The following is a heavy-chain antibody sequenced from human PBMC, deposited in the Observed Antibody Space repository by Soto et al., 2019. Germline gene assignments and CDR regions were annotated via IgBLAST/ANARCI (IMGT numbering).Heavy chain of an antibody. CDR3: ALDRAGAARSPFDY. CDR1: GFTFYSYA. V-gene: IGHV3-23*01. J-gene: IGHJ4*02. Sequence: EVQLWESGGGLVQPGGSLRLSCATSGFTFYSYAMSWVRQAPGKGLEWVSSISGSGSYIYYAASVNGRFTISRDNSKGTVYLQMSILRVEDTSVYYCALDRAGAARSPFDYWGQGTLFTVSS. D-gene: IGHD6-13*01. CDR2: ISGSGSYI.